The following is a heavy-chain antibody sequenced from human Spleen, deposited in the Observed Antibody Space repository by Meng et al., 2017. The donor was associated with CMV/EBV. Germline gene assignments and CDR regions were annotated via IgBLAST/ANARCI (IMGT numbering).Heavy chain of an antibody. CDR1: GFTFSSYA. D-gene: IGHD6-13*01. CDR3: VRAAGSVLYYFDY. J-gene: IGHJ4*02. CDR2: IYSGGSST. V-gene: IGHV3-23*03. Sequence: GGSLRLSCAASGFTFSSYAMSWVRQAPGKGLEWVSVIYSGGSSTYYADSVKGRFTISRDNSKNTLYLQMNSPRAEDTAVYYCVRAAGSVLYYFDYWGQGTLVTVSS.